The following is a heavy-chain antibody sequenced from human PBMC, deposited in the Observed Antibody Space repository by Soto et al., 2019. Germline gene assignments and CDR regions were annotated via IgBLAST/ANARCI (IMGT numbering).Heavy chain of an antibody. Sequence: GGSLRLSCTASGFTFSSYAMNWVRQAPGKGLEWVSVISGSGGTTYYADSVKGRFIVSRDNSNNTLYLQMNSLRAEDTAVYYWARKSPCDYGSAPFDPWGQGTLVTVSS. CDR1: GFTFSSYA. J-gene: IGHJ5*02. D-gene: IGHD3-10*01. CDR2: ISGSGGTT. CDR3: ARKSPCDYGSAPFDP. V-gene: IGHV3-23*01.